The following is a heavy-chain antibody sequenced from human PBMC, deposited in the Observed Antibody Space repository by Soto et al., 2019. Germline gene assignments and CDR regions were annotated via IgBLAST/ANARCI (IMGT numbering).Heavy chain of an antibody. V-gene: IGHV3-9*01. J-gene: IGHJ6*03. Sequence: EVQLVESGGGLVQPGRSLRLSCAASGFTFDDYAMHWVRQAPGKGLEWVSGISWNSGSIGYADSVKGRFTISRDNAKKSLYMQMNSLRAEDTALYYCAKTFLSLVGHMYVWGKGTTVTVS. CDR3: AKTFLSLVGHMYV. CDR2: ISWNSGSI. CDR1: GFTFDDYA. D-gene: IGHD1-26*01.